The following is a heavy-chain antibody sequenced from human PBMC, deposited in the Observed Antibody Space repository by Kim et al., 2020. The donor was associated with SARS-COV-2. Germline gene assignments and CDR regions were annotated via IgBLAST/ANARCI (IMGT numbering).Heavy chain of an antibody. CDR3: ARDTSN. D-gene: IGHD2-2*01. CDR2: SSSSYI. J-gene: IGHJ4*02. Sequence: SSSSYIYYADSGKGRFTISRDNAKNSLYLQMNSLRAEDTAVYYCARDTSNWGQGTLVTVSS. V-gene: IGHV3-21*01.